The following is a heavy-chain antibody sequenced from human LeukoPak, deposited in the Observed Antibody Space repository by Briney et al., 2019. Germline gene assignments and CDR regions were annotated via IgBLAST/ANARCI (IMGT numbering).Heavy chain of an antibody. J-gene: IGHJ6*02. V-gene: IGHV4-39*07. CDR1: GGSISSSSYY. CDR3: ARDSLFSSGFSYTYYGLDV. Sequence: PSETLSLTCTVSGGSISSSSYYWGWIRQPPGKGLEWIGSIYYSGSTYYNPSLKSRVTISVDTSKNQFSLKLSSVTAADTAVYYCARDSLFSSGFSYTYYGLDVWGQGTTVSVSS. D-gene: IGHD6-19*01. CDR2: IYYSGST.